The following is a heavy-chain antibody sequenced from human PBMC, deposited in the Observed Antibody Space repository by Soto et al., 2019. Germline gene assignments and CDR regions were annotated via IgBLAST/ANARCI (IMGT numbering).Heavy chain of an antibody. CDR1: GGSISSSSYY. CDR2: IYYSGST. V-gene: IGHV4-39*07. Sequence: SETLSLTCTVSGGSISSSSYYWGWIRQPPGKGLEWIGSIYYSGSTYYNPSLKSRVTISVDTSKNQFSLKLSSVTAGDTAVYYCARSRGSSWTRGPFDYWGQGTLVTVSS. D-gene: IGHD6-13*01. J-gene: IGHJ4*02. CDR3: ARSRGSSWTRGPFDY.